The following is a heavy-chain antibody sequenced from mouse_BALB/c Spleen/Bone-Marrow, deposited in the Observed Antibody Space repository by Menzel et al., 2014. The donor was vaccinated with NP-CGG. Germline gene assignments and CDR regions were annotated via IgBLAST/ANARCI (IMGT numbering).Heavy chain of an antibody. V-gene: IGHV1S137*01. CDR3: ARGYSNNYAMDY. J-gene: IGHJ4*01. Sequence: QVQLQQSGAELVRPGVSVKISCKGSGYTFTDYAMHWVKQSHAESLEWIGVINTYFGDISYNQKFKGKATIAVDKTSXTVYMELARLTAEDSAIYYCARGYSNNYAMDYWGQGTSVTVPS. D-gene: IGHD2-5*01. CDR2: INTYFGDI. CDR1: GYTFTDYA.